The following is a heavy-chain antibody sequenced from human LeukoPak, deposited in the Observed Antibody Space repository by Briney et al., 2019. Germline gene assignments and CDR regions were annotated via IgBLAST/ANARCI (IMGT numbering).Heavy chain of an antibody. V-gene: IGHV3-23*01. CDR2: ISGAGT. CDR1: GFTFSNYA. CDR3: ARDPNGNYVGAFDFQR. J-gene: IGHJ1*01. Sequence: GGSLRPXCAASGFTFSNYALTWVRQAPGGVLEWVSSISGAGTYYAASVKGRFSISRDNYKNTLYLQMSRLRADDTAVYYRARDPNGNYVGAFDFQRWGQGTLVTVSS. D-gene: IGHD4-17*01.